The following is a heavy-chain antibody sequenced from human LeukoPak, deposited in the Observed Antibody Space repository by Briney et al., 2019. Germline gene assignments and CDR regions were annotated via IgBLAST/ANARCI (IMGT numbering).Heavy chain of an antibody. CDR3: ARFTHGLDV. V-gene: IGHV5-10-1*01. CDR1: GYRFTSYW. CDR2: IDPSDSYT. Sequence: GESLKISCKGSGYRFTSYWISWVRQMPGKGLEWMGRIDPSDSYTNYSPSFQGHVTISVDRSISTAYLQWSSLKASDTAMYYCARFTHGLDVWGHGTTVTVSS. J-gene: IGHJ6*02.